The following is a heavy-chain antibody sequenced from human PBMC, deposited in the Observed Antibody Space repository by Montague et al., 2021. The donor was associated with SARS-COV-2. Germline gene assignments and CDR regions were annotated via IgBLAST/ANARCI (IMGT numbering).Heavy chain of an antibody. CDR1: GGSFTNYY. J-gene: IGHJ4*02. CDR3: ARESLEAVDY. D-gene: IGHD6-13*01. CDR2: IYPTGSTNDNPSLISGST. Sequence: SETLSLTCSVSGGSFTNYYWSWIRQPAGKGLEWIRRIYPTGSTNDNPSLISGSTNYNPSLKGRVSMSLDTSNNQFSLTVTSVTAADTAVYYCARESLEAVDYWGQGTLVTVSS. V-gene: IGHV4-4*07.